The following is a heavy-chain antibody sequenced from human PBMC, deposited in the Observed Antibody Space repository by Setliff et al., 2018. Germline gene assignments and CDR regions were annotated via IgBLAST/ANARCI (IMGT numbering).Heavy chain of an antibody. CDR2: FDFEDGET. V-gene: IGHV1-24*01. J-gene: IGHJ4*02. D-gene: IGHD3-22*01. CDR1: GGTFSSYG. Sequence: GASVKVSCKASGGTFSSYGISWVRQAPGQGLEWMGGFDFEDGETIYAHKFQGRVTMTEDTSTDTAYMELSSLRSEDTAMYYCAIIGPDSSGYYWIFDYWGQGTLVTVSS. CDR3: AIIGPDSSGYYWIFDY.